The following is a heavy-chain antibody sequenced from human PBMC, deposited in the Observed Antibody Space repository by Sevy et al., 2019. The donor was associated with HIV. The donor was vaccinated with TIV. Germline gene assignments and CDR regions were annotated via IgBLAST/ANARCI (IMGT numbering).Heavy chain of an antibody. D-gene: IGHD7-27*01. CDR1: GFTFSSYA. J-gene: IGHJ6*02. V-gene: IGHV3-23*01. CDR2: ISGSGGST. Sequence: GGSLRLSCAASGFTFSSYAMSWVRQAPGKGLEWVSAISGSGGSTYYAHSVKGQFTISRDNSKNTLYLQMNSLRAEDTAVYYCAKRTGDPGYYCYGMDVWGQGTTVTVSS. CDR3: AKRTGDPGYYCYGMDV.